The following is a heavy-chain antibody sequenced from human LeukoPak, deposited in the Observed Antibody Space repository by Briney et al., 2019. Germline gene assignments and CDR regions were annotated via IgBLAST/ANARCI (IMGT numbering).Heavy chain of an antibody. Sequence: SQTLSLTCTVSGGSISSGGYYWSWIRQHPGKGLEWIGYIYYSGNTNYNPSLKSRVTISIDTSKNQSSLGLSSVTAADTAVYYCARDSSPLESGLDVWGQGTTVIVSS. CDR1: GGSISSGGYY. CDR2: IYYSGNT. D-gene: IGHD5-24*01. V-gene: IGHV4-31*03. CDR3: ARDSSPLESGLDV. J-gene: IGHJ6*02.